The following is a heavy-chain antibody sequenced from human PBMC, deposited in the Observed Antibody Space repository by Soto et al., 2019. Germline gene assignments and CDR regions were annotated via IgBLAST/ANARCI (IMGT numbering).Heavy chain of an antibody. CDR1: GFTFSSYW. CDR2: IKQDGSEK. V-gene: IGHV3-7*03. CDR3: ARARATVAATPWFDP. Sequence: EVQLVESGGGLVQPGGSLRLSCAASGFTFSSYWMSWVRQAPGKGLEWVANIKQDGSEKYYVDSVKGRFTISRDNAKNSLYLQMNSLRAEDTAVYYCARARATVAATPWFDPWGQGTLVTVS. D-gene: IGHD2-15*01. J-gene: IGHJ5*02.